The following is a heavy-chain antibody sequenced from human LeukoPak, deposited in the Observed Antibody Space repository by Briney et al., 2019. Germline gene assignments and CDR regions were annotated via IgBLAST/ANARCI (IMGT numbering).Heavy chain of an antibody. CDR2: INHSGST. CDR3: ARGLFRKWFDP. Sequence: SETLSLTCAVYGGSFSGYYWSWIRQPPGKGLEWIGEINHSGSTNYNPSLKSRVTISVDTSKNQFSLKLSSVTAADTAVYYCARGLFRKWFDPWGQGTLVTVSS. D-gene: IGHD1-14*01. J-gene: IGHJ5*02. CDR1: GGSFSGYY. V-gene: IGHV4-34*01.